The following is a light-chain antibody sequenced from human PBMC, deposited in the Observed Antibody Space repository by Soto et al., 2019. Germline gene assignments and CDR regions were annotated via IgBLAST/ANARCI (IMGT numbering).Light chain of an antibody. CDR1: QGSRND. CDR2: AAS. V-gene: IGKV1-17*01. Sequence: DIQMTQSPSSLSASVGDRVTITCRASQGSRNDLDWYQQKPGKAPKRLIYAASSLQGGVPSRFSGSGSGTEFTLTISSLQPEDFATYYCLQHNSYPCTFGQGTKLEIK. CDR3: LQHNSYPCT. J-gene: IGKJ2*02.